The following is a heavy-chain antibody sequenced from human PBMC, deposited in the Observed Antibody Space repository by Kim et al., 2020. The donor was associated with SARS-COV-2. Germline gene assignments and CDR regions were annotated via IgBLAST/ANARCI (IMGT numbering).Heavy chain of an antibody. J-gene: IGHJ4*02. CDR3: AREGGSGTYSYYFEY. D-gene: IGHD3-10*01. V-gene: IGHV1-46*01. CDR1: GYTFTTNS. Sequence: ASVKVSCKASGYTFTTNSVHWVRQAPGQGLEWMGMINPSAGRTTFAQVFQGRVAMTGDTSTSTIYMELISLRSEDTAIYYCAREGGSGTYSYYFEYWGQGTLVTVSS. CDR2: INPSAGRT.